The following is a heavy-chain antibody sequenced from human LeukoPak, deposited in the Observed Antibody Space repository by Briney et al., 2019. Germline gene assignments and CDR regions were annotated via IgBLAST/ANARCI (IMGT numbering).Heavy chain of an antibody. V-gene: IGHV4-39*01. CDR3: ARHSPFYYGSNAFDI. CDR2: IYYSGST. Sequence: SETLSLTCTVSGGSISSSSYYWGWIRQPPGKGLEWIGSIYYSGSTYYNPSLKSRVTISVDTSKNQFSLKLSSVTAADTAVYYCARHSPFYYGSNAFDIWGQGTMVTVSS. D-gene: IGHD3-10*01. CDR1: GGSISSSSYY. J-gene: IGHJ3*02.